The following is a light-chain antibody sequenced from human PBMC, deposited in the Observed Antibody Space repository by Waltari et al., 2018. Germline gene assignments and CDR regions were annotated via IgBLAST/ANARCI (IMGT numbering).Light chain of an antibody. CDR3: AVWDDSLNGVV. J-gene: IGLJ2*01. Sequence: QSVLTQPPSVSEAPRQRVTISCSGSRSNIRNNAVSWYQQLPGKAPKLLIYYDDLLPSGVSDRFSGSKSGTSASLAISGLQSDDEADYYRAVWDDSLNGVVFGGGTKLTVL. CDR1: RSNIRNNA. CDR2: YDD. V-gene: IGLV1-36*01.